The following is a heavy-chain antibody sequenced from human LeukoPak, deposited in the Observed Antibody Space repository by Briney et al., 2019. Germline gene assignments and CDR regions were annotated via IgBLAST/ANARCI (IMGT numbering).Heavy chain of an antibody. CDR1: GGTFSSYA. CDR3: ARALGAPTNGMGIVVLRPDYGMDV. D-gene: IGHD2-2*03. V-gene: IGHV1-69*13. CDR2: IIPIFGTA. J-gene: IGHJ6*02. Sequence: GASVKVSCKASGGTFSSYAISWVRQAPGQGLEWMGGIIPIFGTANYAQKFQGRVTITADESTSTAYMELSSLRSEDTAVYYCARALGAPTNGMGIVVLRPDYGMDVWGQGTTVIVSS.